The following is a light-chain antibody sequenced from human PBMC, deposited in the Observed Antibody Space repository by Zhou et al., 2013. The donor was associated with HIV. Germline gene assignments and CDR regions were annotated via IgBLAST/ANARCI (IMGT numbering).Light chain of an antibody. CDR1: EEITNY. CDR3: LQFRSLPVT. CDR2: GAS. V-gene: IGKV1-27*01. J-gene: IGKJ4*01. Sequence: DIQMTQSPSSLSASIGDRVTIACRANEEITNYLAWYQHKPGAVPKLLIYGASTLHSGVPSRFSGRGSGTHFTFTINGLQPEDVATYFCLQFRSLPVTFGGGTKV.